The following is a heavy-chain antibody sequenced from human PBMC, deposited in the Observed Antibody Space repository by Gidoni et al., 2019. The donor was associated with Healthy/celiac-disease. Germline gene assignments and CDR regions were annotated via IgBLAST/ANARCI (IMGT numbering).Heavy chain of an antibody. CDR2: IIPILGIA. D-gene: IGHD2-15*01. J-gene: IGHJ5*02. Sequence: QSGAEVKKPGSSVKVSCKASGGTFSSYAISWVRQAPGQGLEWMGRIIPILGIANYAQKFQGRVTITADKSTSTAYMELSSLRSEDTAVYYCARENIVVVVAATRWFDPWGQGTLVTVSS. V-gene: IGHV1-69*04. CDR3: ARENIVVVVAATRWFDP. CDR1: GGTFSSYA.